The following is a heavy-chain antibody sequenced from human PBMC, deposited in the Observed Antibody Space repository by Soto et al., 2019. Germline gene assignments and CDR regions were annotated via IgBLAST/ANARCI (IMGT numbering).Heavy chain of an antibody. D-gene: IGHD3-10*01. V-gene: IGHV4-34*01. CDR2: INHSGST. CDR3: ARGIVTMVRGVSHFDY. Sequence: QVQLQQWGAGLLKPSETLSLTCAVYGGSFSGYYWSWIRQPPGKGLEWIGEINHSGSTNYNPSLKSRVTLSVVTSKDQFSLKLSSVTAADTAVYYCARGIVTMVRGVSHFDYWGQGTLVTVSS. CDR1: GGSFSGYY. J-gene: IGHJ4*02.